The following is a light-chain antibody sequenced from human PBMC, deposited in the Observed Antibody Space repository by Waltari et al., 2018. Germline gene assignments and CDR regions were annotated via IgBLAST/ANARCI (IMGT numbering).Light chain of an antibody. CDR1: QSISSY. Sequence: DIQMTQSPSSLSASVVDRVTITCRASQSISSYLNWYQQKPGKAPTLLIYAASSLQSGVPSRFSGSGSGTDFTLTINSLQPEDFATYYCQQSYSTPLTFGGGTKVEIK. J-gene: IGKJ4*01. CDR2: AAS. V-gene: IGKV1-39*01. CDR3: QQSYSTPLT.